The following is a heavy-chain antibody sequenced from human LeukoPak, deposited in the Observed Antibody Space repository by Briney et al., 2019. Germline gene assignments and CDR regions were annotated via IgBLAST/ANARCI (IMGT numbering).Heavy chain of an antibody. D-gene: IGHD6-13*01. CDR2: ISYDGSNK. V-gene: IGHV3-30-3*02. Sequence: GGSLRLSCVTSGFTFNNYAMHWVRQAPGKGLEWVADISYDGSNKHYADSVKGRFTISRDNAKNSLYLQMNSLRAEDTAVYYCAKNDGSSWYSWFDPWGQGTLVTVSS. CDR3: AKNDGSSWYSWFDP. J-gene: IGHJ5*02. CDR1: GFTFNNYA.